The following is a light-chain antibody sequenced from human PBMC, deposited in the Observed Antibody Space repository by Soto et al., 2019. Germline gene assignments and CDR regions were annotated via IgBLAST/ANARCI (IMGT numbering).Light chain of an antibody. J-gene: IGKJ1*01. Sequence: DIQLPQSPSTLSASVVYIVTMTCRASQTISRWLAWYQQKPGKAPNLLIYGASNLQSGVPSRFSGGGSGTDFTLTISSLQPEDFATYYCQQSYSTPRTFGQGTKVDIK. CDR1: QTISRW. CDR2: GAS. CDR3: QQSYSTPRT. V-gene: IGKV1-39*01.